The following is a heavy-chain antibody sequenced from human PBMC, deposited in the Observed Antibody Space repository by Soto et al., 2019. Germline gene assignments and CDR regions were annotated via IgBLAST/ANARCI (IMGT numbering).Heavy chain of an antibody. CDR3: ARDPGGGGTLAPEYYFDY. Sequence: QVQLVQSGAEVKKPGASVKVSCKASGYTFTSYAIHWVRQAPGQRLEWMGWINAANGNTKYSQNFQGRVTITRDTSATIAYMELSSLRSEDTAVYYCARDPGGGGTLAPEYYFDYWGQGTLVTVSS. CDR2: INAANGNT. J-gene: IGHJ4*02. V-gene: IGHV1-3*01. D-gene: IGHD3-16*01. CDR1: GYTFTSYA.